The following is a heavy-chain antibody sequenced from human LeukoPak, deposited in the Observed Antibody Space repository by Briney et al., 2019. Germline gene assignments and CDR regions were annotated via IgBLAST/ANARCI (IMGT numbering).Heavy chain of an antibody. J-gene: IGHJ4*02. D-gene: IGHD3-10*01. CDR1: GYTFTSYY. Sequence: ASVKVSCKASGYTFTSYYMHWVRQAPGQGLEWMGIINTSGGSTSYAQKFQGRVTMTRDMSTSTVYMELSSVRSEDTAVYYCARGAVTYYYGSGSRYLDYWGQGTLVSVSS. CDR3: ARGAVTYYYGSGSRYLDY. CDR2: INTSGGST. V-gene: IGHV1-46*01.